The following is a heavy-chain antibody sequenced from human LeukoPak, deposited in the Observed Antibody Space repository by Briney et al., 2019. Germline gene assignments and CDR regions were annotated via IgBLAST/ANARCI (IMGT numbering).Heavy chain of an antibody. V-gene: IGHV3-21*04. Sequence: GGSLRLSCAASGFTFSSYEMNWVRQAPGKGLEWVSSISSSSDYIYYADSVKGRFTISRDNAKNSLYLQMNSLRAEDTAVYYCARDRHQGAFDMWGQGTMVIVSS. CDR1: GFTFSSYE. CDR2: ISSSSDYI. J-gene: IGHJ3*02. D-gene: IGHD2-2*01. CDR3: ARDRHQGAFDM.